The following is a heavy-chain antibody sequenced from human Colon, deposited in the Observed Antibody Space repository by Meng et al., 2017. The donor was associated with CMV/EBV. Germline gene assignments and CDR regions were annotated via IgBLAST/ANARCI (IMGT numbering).Heavy chain of an antibody. Sequence: ESLKISCAASGFSVSNTYMNWVRQPPGKGLEWLGSISYSGTTYYNPSLKSRVTISIDASKNQFSLSLSSVTAADTAVYYCVRYDFQTSNYYFDSWGQGTLVTVSS. CDR3: VRYDFQTSNYYFDS. D-gene: IGHD3-3*01. CDR1: GFSVSNTY. J-gene: IGHJ4*02. V-gene: IGHV4-59*04. CDR2: ISYSGTT.